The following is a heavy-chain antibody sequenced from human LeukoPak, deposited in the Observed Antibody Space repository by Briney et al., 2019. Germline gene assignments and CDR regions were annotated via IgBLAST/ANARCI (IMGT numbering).Heavy chain of an antibody. CDR2: IKEDGSEK. CDR1: GFTFSRYW. CDR3: ASDTGYHTFDY. Sequence: PGGSLRLSCATSGFTFSRYWMTWVRQAPGKGLEWVASIKEDGSEKYHVDSVKGRFTVSRDNAKNSLYLQMNSLRVEDTAVYYCASDTGYHTFDYWGQGTLVTVSS. V-gene: IGHV3-7*05. J-gene: IGHJ4*02. D-gene: IGHD5-12*01.